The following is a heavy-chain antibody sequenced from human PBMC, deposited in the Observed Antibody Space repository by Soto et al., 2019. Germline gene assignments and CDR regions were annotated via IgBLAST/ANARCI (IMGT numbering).Heavy chain of an antibody. V-gene: IGHV1-18*01. CDR3: ARDHYYGSGLGFYYYYGMDV. Sequence: ASVKASCKASGYTFTSYGISWVRQAPGQGLEWMGWISAYNGNTNYAQKLQGRVTMTTDTSTSTAYMELRSLRSDDTAVYYCARDHYYGSGLGFYYYYGMDVWGQGTTVTVSS. D-gene: IGHD3-10*01. J-gene: IGHJ6*02. CDR1: GYTFTSYG. CDR2: ISAYNGNT.